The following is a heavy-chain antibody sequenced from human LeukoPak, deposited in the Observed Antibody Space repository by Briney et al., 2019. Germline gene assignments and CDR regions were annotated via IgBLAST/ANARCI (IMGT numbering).Heavy chain of an antibody. CDR1: GFTFSSYA. CDR3: AKDYTSGYYYYYGMDV. J-gene: IGHJ6*02. Sequence: GGSLRLSCAASGFTFSSYAMSWVRQAPGKGLEWASAISGSGGSTYYADSVKGRFTISRDNSKNTLYLQMNSLRAEDTAVYYCAKDYTSGYYYYYGMDVWGQGTTVTVSS. V-gene: IGHV3-23*01. CDR2: ISGSGGST.